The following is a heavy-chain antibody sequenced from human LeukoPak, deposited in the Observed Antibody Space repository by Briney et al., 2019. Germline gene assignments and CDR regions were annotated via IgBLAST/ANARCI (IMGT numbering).Heavy chain of an antibody. CDR3: ARVDGDYPRFDY. CDR1: GGSISSGGYS. Sequence: PSETLSLTCTVSGGSISSGGYSWSWLRQHPGKGLEWIGYIYYSGSTYYNPSLKSRVTISVDTSKNQFSLKLSSVTAADTAVYYCARVDGDYPRFDYWGQGTLVTVSS. D-gene: IGHD4-17*01. CDR2: IYYSGST. J-gene: IGHJ4*02. V-gene: IGHV4-31*03.